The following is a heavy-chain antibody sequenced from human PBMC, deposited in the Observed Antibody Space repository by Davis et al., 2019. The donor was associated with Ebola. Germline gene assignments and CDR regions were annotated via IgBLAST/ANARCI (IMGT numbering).Heavy chain of an antibody. CDR1: GGSFSDYS. D-gene: IGHD6-25*01. CDR3: ARVFLTRSGQVVDS. CDR2: INSRGNT. Sequence: GSLRLSCAVYGGSFSDYSWTWIRQPPGKGLQWIGEINSRGNTTYDASLRSRVTISLDTSQNQFSLNLSSVTAADTALYYCARVFLTRSGQVVDSWGQGSLVTVSS. J-gene: IGHJ4*02. V-gene: IGHV4-34*01.